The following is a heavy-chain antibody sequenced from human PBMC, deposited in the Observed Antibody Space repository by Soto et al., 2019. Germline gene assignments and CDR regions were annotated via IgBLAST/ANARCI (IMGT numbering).Heavy chain of an antibody. CDR3: ARGFLEWLSPSFDY. J-gene: IGHJ4*02. V-gene: IGHV1-18*04. CDR2: ISAYNGNT. Sequence: QVQLVQSGAEVKKPGASVKVSCKASGYTLTSYGISWLRQAPGQGLEWMGWISAYNGNTIYAQKLQGRVTMTTDTPTSTAYMERRSLRSDDTAVYYCARGFLEWLSPSFDYWGQGTLVTVSS. CDR1: GYTLTSYG. D-gene: IGHD3-3*01.